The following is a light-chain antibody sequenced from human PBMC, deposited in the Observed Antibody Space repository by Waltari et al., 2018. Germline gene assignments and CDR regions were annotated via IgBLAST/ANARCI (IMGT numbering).Light chain of an antibody. V-gene: IGKV3-15*01. CDR2: GAS. CDR3: QQCNDWPYT. CDR1: QSVGTE. Sequence: EIVMTQSPATLSLSPGQRATRSCRASQSVGTELAWYQQKPGQPPRLLIYGASTRATEVPARFSGSGSATEFALTISSLQSEDFAVYYCQQCNDWPYTFGQGTNLEIK. J-gene: IGKJ2*01.